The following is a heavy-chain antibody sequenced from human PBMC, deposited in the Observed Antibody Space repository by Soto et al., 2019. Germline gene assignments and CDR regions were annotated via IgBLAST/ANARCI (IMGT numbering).Heavy chain of an antibody. V-gene: IGHV4-30-2*01. CDR3: ARGDYQYSIDY. CDR2: IYRTGNT. Sequence: SETLSLTCTVSGDSMTSGDYSWSWIRQPPGKGLEWLGYIYRTGNTHYSPSLKSRVSISQDRSKNQFSLELTSVAAADTAVYYCARGDYQYSIDYWGQGTLVTVSS. J-gene: IGHJ4*02. CDR1: GDSMTSGDYS. D-gene: IGHD2-2*01.